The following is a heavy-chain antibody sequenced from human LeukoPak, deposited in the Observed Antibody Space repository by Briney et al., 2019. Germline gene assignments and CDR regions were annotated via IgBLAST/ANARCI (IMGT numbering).Heavy chain of an antibody. CDR1: GDTFSNYA. CDR2: ILPIIGAA. CDR3: ARAHFSAYTGSE. Sequence: GSSVKVSCKASGDTFSNYAIYWVRQAPGHALEWVGGILPIIGAAKNGQKLQGRVTFTADESTSTVYMELSSLRSEDTAIYYCARAHFSAYTGSEWGQGTLVTVSS. D-gene: IGHD3-16*01. J-gene: IGHJ4*02. V-gene: IGHV1-69*01.